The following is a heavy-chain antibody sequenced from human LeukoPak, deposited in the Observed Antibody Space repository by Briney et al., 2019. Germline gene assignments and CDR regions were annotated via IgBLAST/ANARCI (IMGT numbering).Heavy chain of an antibody. CDR2: IYHSGST. CDR3: ARHSSSSPFDY. V-gene: IGHV4-4*02. Sequence: SETLSLTCAVSGGSISGSNWWSWVRQPPGKGLEWIGEIYHSGSTNYNPSLKSRVTISVHTSKNQFSLKLSSVTAADTAVYYCARHSSSSPFDYWGQGTLVTVSS. CDR1: GGSISGSNW. D-gene: IGHD6-6*01. J-gene: IGHJ4*02.